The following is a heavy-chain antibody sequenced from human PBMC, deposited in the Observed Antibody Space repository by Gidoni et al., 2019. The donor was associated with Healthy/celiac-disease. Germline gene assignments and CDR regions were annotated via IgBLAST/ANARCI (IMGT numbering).Heavy chain of an antibody. CDR1: GGTFSSHT. Sequence: QVQLVQSGAEVKKPGSSVKVSFKASGGTFSSHTITWVRQAPGQGLEWIGRIIPILGIANYAQKFQGRVTISADSSTSTAYMELSSLRSEDTAVYYCAARPCAVGFGGYFDYWGQGTLVTVSS. J-gene: IGHJ4*02. CDR3: AARPCAVGFGGYFDY. D-gene: IGHD2-15*01. V-gene: IGHV1-69*02. CDR2: IIPILGIA.